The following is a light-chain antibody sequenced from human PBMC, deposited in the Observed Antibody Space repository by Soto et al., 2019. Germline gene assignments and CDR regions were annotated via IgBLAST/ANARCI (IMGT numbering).Light chain of an antibody. CDR3: QQFNSYPHS. Sequence: AIQLTQSPTSLSASVGDSVTITCRASQGISSALAWFQQTPGKPPKLLIYDASTLESGVPSRFSGSGSGTEFALTISSLQPGDFATYYCQQFNSYPHSFGQGTKLEIK. CDR2: DAS. J-gene: IGKJ2*01. V-gene: IGKV1-13*02. CDR1: QGISSA.